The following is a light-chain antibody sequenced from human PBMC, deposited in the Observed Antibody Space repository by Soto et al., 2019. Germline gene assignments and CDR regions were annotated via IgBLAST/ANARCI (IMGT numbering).Light chain of an antibody. Sequence: DIQMTQSPSTLCASVGDRVTITCRASQSIKSWLAWYQQKPGKAPKLLIYEASSLESGVPSRFGGSGSGTEFTLTISSLQPDDFATYYCQQYNTYSWTFGQGTKVEIK. CDR2: EAS. V-gene: IGKV1-5*03. CDR1: QSIKSW. CDR3: QQYNTYSWT. J-gene: IGKJ1*01.